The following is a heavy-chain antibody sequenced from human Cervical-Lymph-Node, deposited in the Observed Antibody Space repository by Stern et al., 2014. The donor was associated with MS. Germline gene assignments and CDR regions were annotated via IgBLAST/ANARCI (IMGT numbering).Heavy chain of an antibody. Sequence: VQLVQSGAEVKKPGESLRISCKASGYRFTSHWIGWVRQMPGKGLEWLGIIYPCDSDTKYSPSFQGQVTISADSSSNTVYLQWNSLKAADTAMYFCARPKPSSGYFWSGFDYWGQGTPVTVSS. D-gene: IGHD6-19*01. V-gene: IGHV5-51*01. J-gene: IGHJ4*02. CDR1: GYRFTSHW. CDR2: IYPCDSDT. CDR3: ARPKPSSGYFWSGFDY.